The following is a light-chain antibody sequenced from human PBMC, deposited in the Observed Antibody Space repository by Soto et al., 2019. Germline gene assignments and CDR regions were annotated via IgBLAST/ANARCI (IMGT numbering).Light chain of an antibody. V-gene: IGLV2-11*01. CDR1: SSDVDDYNY. CDR3: CSYAGGYVFEVI. Sequence: QSALTQPRSVSGSPGQSVTISCTGTSSDVDDYNYVSWYQQHPDTAPKLMIYDVTKRPSGVPDRFSGPKSGNTASLTISGLQAEDEADYYCCSYAGGYVFEVIFGGGTKVTVL. CDR2: DVT. J-gene: IGLJ2*01.